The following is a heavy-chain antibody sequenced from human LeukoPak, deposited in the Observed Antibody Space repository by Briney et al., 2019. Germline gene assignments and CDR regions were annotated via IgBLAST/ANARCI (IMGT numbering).Heavy chain of an antibody. CDR3: VKLGDSGSSVYNWFDS. D-gene: IGHD1-26*01. Sequence: GGSLRLSCAASRFSFSSYGMHWVRQAPGKGLEWVAVISYDGSNKYYADSVKGRFTISRDNSKNTLYLQMNSLRVEDTAIYYCVKLGDSGSSVYNWFDSWGQGTLVTVSS. V-gene: IGHV3-30*18. CDR1: RFSFSSYG. J-gene: IGHJ5*01. CDR2: ISYDGSNK.